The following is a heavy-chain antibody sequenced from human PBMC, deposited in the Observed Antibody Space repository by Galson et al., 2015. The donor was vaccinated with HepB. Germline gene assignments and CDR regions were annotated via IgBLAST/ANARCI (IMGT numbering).Heavy chain of an antibody. J-gene: IGHJ4*02. V-gene: IGHV6-1*01. Sequence: CAISGDSVSSNSAAWNWIRQSPSGGLEWLGRTYYRSKWYNGYAVSVKGRITINPDTSKNQFSLQLKSVTPEDTGVYYCARMVGGSRDYWGQGTLVTVSS. CDR3: ARMVGGSRDY. D-gene: IGHD1-26*01. CDR2: TYYRSKWYN. CDR1: GDSVSSNSAA.